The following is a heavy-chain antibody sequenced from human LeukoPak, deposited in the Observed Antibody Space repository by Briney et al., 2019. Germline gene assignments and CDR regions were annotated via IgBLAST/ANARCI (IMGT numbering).Heavy chain of an antibody. CDR3: ARDDYGDYVFAFDI. Sequence: PGGSLRLSCAASGFTLSSYAMHWVRQAPGKGLEWVAVISYDGSNKYYADSVKGRFTISRDNSKNTLYLQMNSLRAEDTAVYYCARDDYGDYVFAFDIWGQGTMVTVSS. V-gene: IGHV3-30-3*01. D-gene: IGHD4-17*01. CDR1: GFTLSSYA. J-gene: IGHJ3*02. CDR2: ISYDGSNK.